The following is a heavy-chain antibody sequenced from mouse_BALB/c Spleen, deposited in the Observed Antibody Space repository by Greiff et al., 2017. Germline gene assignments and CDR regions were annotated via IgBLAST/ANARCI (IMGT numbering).Heavy chain of an antibody. D-gene: IGHD2-10*02. Sequence: EVQLQQSGPELVKPGASVKMSCKASGYTFTSYVMHWVKQKPGQGLEWIGYINPYNDGTKYNEKFKGKATLTSDKSSSTAYMELSSLTSEDSAVYYCGSYGNFYAMDYWGQGTSVTVSS. CDR3: GSYGNFYAMDY. CDR1: GYTFTSYV. CDR2: INPYNDGT. V-gene: IGHV1-14*01. J-gene: IGHJ4*01.